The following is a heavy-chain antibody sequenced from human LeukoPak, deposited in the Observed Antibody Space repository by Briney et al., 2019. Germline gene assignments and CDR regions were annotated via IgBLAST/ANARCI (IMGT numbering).Heavy chain of an antibody. J-gene: IGHJ5*02. D-gene: IGHD1-1*01. Sequence: RTSETLPLTCTVSGGSISSYYWSWIRQPPGKGLEWIGYIYYSGSTNYNPSLKSRVTLSVDTSKNQFSLKVSSATAADTAVYYCARHGTTGANLNWFDPWGQGTLVTVSS. CDR2: IYYSGST. V-gene: IGHV4-59*01. CDR1: GGSISSYY. CDR3: ARHGTTGANLNWFDP.